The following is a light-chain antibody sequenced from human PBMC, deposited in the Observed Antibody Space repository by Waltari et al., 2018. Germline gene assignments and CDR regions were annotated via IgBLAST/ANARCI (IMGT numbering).Light chain of an antibody. CDR2: KVS. J-gene: IGKJ1*01. V-gene: IGKV2-30*01. CDR1: QRLVFSDRTTY. CDR3: MQGTHWPPAT. Sequence: DVVLTQSPLSLPVTLGQPASISCRPSQRLVFSDRTTYLRWFHQRPGQSPRRLIYKVSDRDSGVPDRFSGSGSGTDFTLKISRVEAEDVGIYYCMQGTHWPPATFGQGTRLEIK.